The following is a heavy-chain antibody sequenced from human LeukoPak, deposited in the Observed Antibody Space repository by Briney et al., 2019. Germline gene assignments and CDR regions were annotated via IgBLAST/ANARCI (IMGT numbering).Heavy chain of an antibody. CDR1: GDSVSSNIAA. Sequence: SQTLSLTCAISGDSVSSNIAAWNWIRQSPSRGLEWLARTYYRSKWYNEYAVSVKSRIIINPDTSKNQVSLQLNSVTPEDTAVYYCTSGTGAFDHWGQGTLVTVSS. V-gene: IGHV6-1*01. D-gene: IGHD3/OR15-3a*01. J-gene: IGHJ4*02. CDR2: TYYRSKWYN. CDR3: TSGTGAFDH.